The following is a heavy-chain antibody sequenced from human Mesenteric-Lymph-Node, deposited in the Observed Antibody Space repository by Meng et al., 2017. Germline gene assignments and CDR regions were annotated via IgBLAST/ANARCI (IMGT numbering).Heavy chain of an antibody. CDR3: TSFTYSSSWNFDY. Sequence: GSLKISCTASGFTFGDYAMSWVRQAPGKGLEWVGFIRSKAYGGTTEYAASVKGRFTISRDDSKSIAYLQMNSLKTEDTAVYYCTSFTYSSSWNFDYWGQGTLVTVSS. J-gene: IGHJ4*02. V-gene: IGHV3-49*04. D-gene: IGHD6-13*01. CDR2: IRSKAYGGTT. CDR1: GFTFGDYA.